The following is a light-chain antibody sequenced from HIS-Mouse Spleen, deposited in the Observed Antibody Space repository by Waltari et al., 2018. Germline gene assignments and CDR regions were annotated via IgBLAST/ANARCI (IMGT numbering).Light chain of an antibody. CDR1: QSVSSY. CDR2: DAS. J-gene: IGKJ4*01. V-gene: IGKV3-11*01. Sequence: EIVLTQSPATLSLSPGERATLSCRASQSVSSYLAWYQQKPGQAPRLLIYDASNRATGIPARFSGSGSGTDFTLTISSLEPEDFAVYYCQQRSNWPPGTVGGGTKVEIK. CDR3: QQRSNWPPGT.